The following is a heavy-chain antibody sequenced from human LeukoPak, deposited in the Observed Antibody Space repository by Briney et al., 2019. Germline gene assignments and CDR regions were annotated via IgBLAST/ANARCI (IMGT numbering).Heavy chain of an antibody. CDR1: GFTFSSYW. V-gene: IGHV3-74*01. CDR3: ARAYCSSTSCRLDY. J-gene: IGHJ4*02. CDR2: INSDGSST. D-gene: IGHD2-2*01. Sequence: GGSVTLSCAASGFTFSSYWMHWVRQAPGKGLVWVSRINSDGSSTSYADSVKGRFTISRDNAKNTLYLQMNSLRAEDTAVYYCARAYCSSTSCRLDYWGQGTPVTVSS.